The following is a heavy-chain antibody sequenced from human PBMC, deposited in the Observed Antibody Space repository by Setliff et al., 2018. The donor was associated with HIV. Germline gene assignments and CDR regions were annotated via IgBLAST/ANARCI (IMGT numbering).Heavy chain of an antibody. D-gene: IGHD3-22*01. V-gene: IGHV4-4*02. Sequence: PSETLSLTCAVSGGSISSSNWWSWVRQPPGKGLEWIGEIYHGGSTNYNPSLKSRVTISVDKSKNQFSLKLAPVTAADTAVYYCASGEPYYYDSTGYSGNYFDYWGQGTLGTVS. CDR1: GGSISSSNW. J-gene: IGHJ4*02. CDR3: ASGEPYYYDSTGYSGNYFDY. CDR2: IYHGGST.